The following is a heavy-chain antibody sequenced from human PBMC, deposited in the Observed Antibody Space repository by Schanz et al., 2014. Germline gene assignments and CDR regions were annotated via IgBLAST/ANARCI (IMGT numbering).Heavy chain of an antibody. CDR2: IYIGGNT. Sequence: EVQLVESGGGLVQPGGSLRLSCAASGFSVGNKYMNWVRQAPGKGLEWVSFIYIGGNTYYADSVKGRFTISRDNSKNTVYMQMNSLRAEDTAVYYCARGGAAYYFDDWGQGTLVTVSS. CDR3: ARGGAAYYFDD. D-gene: IGHD2-15*01. V-gene: IGHV3-66*01. CDR1: GFSVGNKY. J-gene: IGHJ4*02.